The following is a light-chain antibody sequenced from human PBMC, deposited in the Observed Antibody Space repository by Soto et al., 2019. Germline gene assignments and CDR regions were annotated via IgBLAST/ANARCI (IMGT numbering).Light chain of an antibody. CDR1: NIGSKS. Sequence: SYELTQPPSVSVAPGKTARITCGGNNIGSKSVHWYQQKPGQAPVLVIYDDSDRPSGIPERFSGSNSGNTATLPISRVEAGDEADYYCQVWDSSSDSHVVFGGGTKLTVL. CDR3: QVWDSSSDSHVV. V-gene: IGLV3-21*04. CDR2: DDS. J-gene: IGLJ2*01.